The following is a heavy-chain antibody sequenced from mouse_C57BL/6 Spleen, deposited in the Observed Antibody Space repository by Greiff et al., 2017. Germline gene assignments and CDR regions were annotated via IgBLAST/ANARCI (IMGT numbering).Heavy chain of an antibody. CDR3: ARGEDWRFAY. V-gene: IGHV1-18*01. Sequence: VQLKQSGPELVKPGASVKIPCKASGYTFTDYNMDWVKQSHGKSLEWIGDINPNNGGTIYNQKFKGKATLTVDKSSSTAYMELRSLTSEDTAVYYCARGEDWRFAYWGQGTLVTVSA. D-gene: IGHD4-1*01. J-gene: IGHJ3*01. CDR2: INPNNGGT. CDR1: GYTFTDYN.